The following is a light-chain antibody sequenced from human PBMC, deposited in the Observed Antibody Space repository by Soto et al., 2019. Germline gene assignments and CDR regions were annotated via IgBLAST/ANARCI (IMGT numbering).Light chain of an antibody. CDR2: GAS. CDR3: QQYNDWPTWT. J-gene: IGKJ1*01. Sequence: EIVMTQSPATLSVSPGERATLSCRASQSVSSNLAWYQQKPGQAPRLLIYGASTGATGIPARFSGSGSGTDFTLTINSLQSEDFVVYYCQQYNDWPTWTFGQGTKVDIK. V-gene: IGKV3-15*01. CDR1: QSVSSN.